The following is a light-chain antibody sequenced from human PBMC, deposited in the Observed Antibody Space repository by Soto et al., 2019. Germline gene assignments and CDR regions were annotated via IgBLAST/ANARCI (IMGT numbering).Light chain of an antibody. CDR3: QQYDSYWGT. Sequence: DIRMTQSPSTLSASVGDSVTITCRASQKVSPWLAWYQQKAGKAPKLLIYDVSSLKRGVPSRFSGSGSGTEFPLTISSLQSDDVATYYCQQYDSYWGTFGQGTKVEFK. J-gene: IGKJ1*01. V-gene: IGKV1-5*01. CDR2: DVS. CDR1: QKVSPW.